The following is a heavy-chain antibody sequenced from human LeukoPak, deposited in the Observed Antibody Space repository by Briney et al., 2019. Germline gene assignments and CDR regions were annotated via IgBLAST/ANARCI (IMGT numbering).Heavy chain of an antibody. CDR2: FYVGGAT. CDR3: GRDLTTLEHPGYYYGMDV. CDR1: GFSVTNNY. D-gene: IGHD2-15*01. Sequence: GGSLRLSCAVSGFSVTNNYMSWVRQAPGKGLEWVSVFYVGGATYYADSVKGRFTISRDNSENTLYLQMKSLRAEDTAVYYCGRDLTTLEHPGYYYGMDVWGQGTTVTVSS. V-gene: IGHV3-53*01. J-gene: IGHJ6*02.